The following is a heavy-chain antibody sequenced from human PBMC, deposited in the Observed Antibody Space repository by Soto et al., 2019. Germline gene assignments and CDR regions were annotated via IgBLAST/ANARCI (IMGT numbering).Heavy chain of an antibody. Sequence: PGGSLRLSCAASGFTFSSYGMHWVRQAPGKGLEWVAVIWYDGSNKYYADSVKGRFTISRDNSKNTLYLQMNSLRAEDTAVYYCARENYSNYPLGSYYYYYYMDVWGKGTTVTVSS. J-gene: IGHJ6*03. D-gene: IGHD4-4*01. CDR3: ARENYSNYPLGSYYYYYYMDV. CDR2: IWYDGSNK. V-gene: IGHV3-33*01. CDR1: GFTFSSYG.